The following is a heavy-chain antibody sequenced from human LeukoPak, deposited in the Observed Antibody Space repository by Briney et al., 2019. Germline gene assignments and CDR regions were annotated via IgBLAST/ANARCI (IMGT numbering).Heavy chain of an antibody. CDR1: GYTFTSYD. CDR2: MNPNSGNT. J-gene: IGHJ4*02. D-gene: IGHD6-13*01. Sequence: ASVKVSCKASGYTFTSYDINWVRQATGQGLEWMGWMNPNSGNTGYAQKFQGRFTMTRNTSISTAYMELSSLRSEDTAVYYCARVLRGAAAGTFDYWGQGTLVTVSS. CDR3: ARVLRGAAAGTFDY. V-gene: IGHV1-8*01.